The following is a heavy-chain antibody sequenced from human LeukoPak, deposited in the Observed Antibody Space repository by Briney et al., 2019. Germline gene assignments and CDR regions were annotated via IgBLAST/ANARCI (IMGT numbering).Heavy chain of an antibody. Sequence: SETLSLTCAVYGGSFSGYYWSWIRQPPGKGLEWIGEINHSGSTSYNPSLNSRVTISGDTSKNQFSLKLSSVTAADTAVYYCARGNYGVYYFDYWGQGTLVTVSS. J-gene: IGHJ4*02. D-gene: IGHD4-17*01. CDR2: INHSGST. CDR3: ARGNYGVYYFDY. V-gene: IGHV4-34*01. CDR1: GGSFSGYY.